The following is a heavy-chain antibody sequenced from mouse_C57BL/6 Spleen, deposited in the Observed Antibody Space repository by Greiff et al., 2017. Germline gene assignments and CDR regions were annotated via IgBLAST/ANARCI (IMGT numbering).Heavy chain of an antibody. CDR1: GFSLTSYA. D-gene: IGHD1-1*01. Sequence: VKVVESGPGLVAPSQSLSITCTVSGFSLTSYAISWVRQPPGKGLEWLGVIWTGGGTNYNSALKSRLSISKDNSKSQVFLKMNSLQTDDTARYYCARDYYGSSYEFAYWGQGTLVTVSA. V-gene: IGHV2-9-1*01. CDR3: ARDYYGSSYEFAY. J-gene: IGHJ3*01. CDR2: IWTGGGT.